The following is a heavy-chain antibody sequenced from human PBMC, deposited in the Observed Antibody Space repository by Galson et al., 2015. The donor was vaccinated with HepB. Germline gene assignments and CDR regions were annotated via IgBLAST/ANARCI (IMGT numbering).Heavy chain of an antibody. CDR2: IRYDGSNK. V-gene: IGHV3-30*02. D-gene: IGHD3-10*01. CDR3: AKDPSFELGELP. J-gene: IGHJ5*02. Sequence: SLRLSCAASGFTFSSYGMHWVRQAPGKGLEWVAFIRYDGSNKYYADSVKGRFTISRDNSKNTLYLQMNSLRAEDTAVYYCAKDPSFELGELPWGQGTLVTVSS. CDR1: GFTFSSYG.